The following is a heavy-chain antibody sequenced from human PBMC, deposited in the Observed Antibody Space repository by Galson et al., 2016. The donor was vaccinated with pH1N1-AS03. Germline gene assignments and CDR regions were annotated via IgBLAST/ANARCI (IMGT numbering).Heavy chain of an antibody. CDR1: GFRLTSIA. CDR2: VVTSGDT. D-gene: IGHD5/OR15-5a*01. Sequence: SLRLSCAASGFRLTSIAMTWVRQAPGKGLEWVSGVVTSGDTYFADSVKGRFSISRDDSKNTMYLQMDSLGVDDTTIYYCAKDRVYDDSQWVFDYWGQGNPVTVSS. V-gene: IGHV3-23*01. CDR3: AKDRVYDDSQWVFDY. J-gene: IGHJ4*02.